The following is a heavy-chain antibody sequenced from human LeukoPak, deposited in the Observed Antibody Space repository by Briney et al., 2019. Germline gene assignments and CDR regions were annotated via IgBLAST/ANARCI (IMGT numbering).Heavy chain of an antibody. CDR3: ARDPGPAPHPWFDP. Sequence: GASVKVSCKASGGTFSSYAISWVRQAPGQGLEWMGGIIPIFGTANYAQKFQGRVTITTDESTSTAYMELSSLRSEDTAVYYCARDPGPAPHPWFDPWGQGTLVTVSS. D-gene: IGHD3-10*01. CDR2: IIPIFGTA. CDR1: GGTFSSYA. V-gene: IGHV1-69*05. J-gene: IGHJ5*02.